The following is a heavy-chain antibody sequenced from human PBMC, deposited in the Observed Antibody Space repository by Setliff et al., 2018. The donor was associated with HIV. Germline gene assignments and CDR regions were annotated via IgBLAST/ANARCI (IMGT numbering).Heavy chain of an antibody. CDR1: GFTFSDYY. J-gene: IGHJ4*02. CDR3: AREFVPTGFFDF. Sequence: GGSLRLSCAASGFTFSDYYMSWIRQAPGKGLEWVASINQDGSQKYHVASVKGRSTISRDNAQSSLYLEVNGLRAEDAAVYYCAREFVPTGFFDFWGLGSLVTVS. V-gene: IGHV3-7*01. D-gene: IGHD2-8*01. CDR2: INQDGSQK.